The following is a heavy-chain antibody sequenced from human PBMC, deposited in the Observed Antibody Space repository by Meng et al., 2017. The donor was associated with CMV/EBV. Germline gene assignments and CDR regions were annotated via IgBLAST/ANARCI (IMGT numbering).Heavy chain of an antibody. CDR1: GYSISSGYY. V-gene: IGHV4-38-2*02. Sequence: SETLSLTCTVSGYSISSGYYWGWIRQPPGKGLEWIGSIYHSGSTYYNPSLKSRVTISVDTSKNQFSLKLSSVTAADTAVYYCARGMSDFWSGYLDYWGQGTLVTVSS. J-gene: IGHJ4*02. D-gene: IGHD3-3*01. CDR3: ARGMSDFWSGYLDY. CDR2: IYHSGST.